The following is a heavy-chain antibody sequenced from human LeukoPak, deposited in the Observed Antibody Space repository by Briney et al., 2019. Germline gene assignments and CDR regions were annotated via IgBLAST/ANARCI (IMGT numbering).Heavy chain of an antibody. CDR2: IGPTGDT. CDR1: GFTFSSYD. J-gene: IGHJ4*02. V-gene: IGHV3-13*01. D-gene: IGHD2-15*01. CDR3: ARENGYCSGSDCYSYFDS. Sequence: GGSLRLSCAASGFTFSSYDMHWVRQATGKGLEWVSAIGPTGDTYYLGSVKGRFTISREDAKHSLYLQMNSLRAEDTAVYFCARENGYCSGSDCYSYFDSWGQGTLVTVSS.